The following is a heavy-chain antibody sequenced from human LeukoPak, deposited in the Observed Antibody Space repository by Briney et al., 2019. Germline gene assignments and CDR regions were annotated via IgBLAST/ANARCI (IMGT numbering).Heavy chain of an antibody. D-gene: IGHD3-10*01. CDR2: ISGSGGST. J-gene: IGHJ4*02. CDR3: AKDVRVRGAPPYCFDY. V-gene: IGHV3-23*01. CDR1: GFTFSSYA. Sequence: PGGSLRLSCAASGFTFSSYAMSWVRQAPGKGLEWVSAISGSGGSTYYADSVKGRFTISRDNSKNTLYLQMNSLRAEDTAVYYCAKDVRVRGAPPYCFDYWGQGTLVTVSS.